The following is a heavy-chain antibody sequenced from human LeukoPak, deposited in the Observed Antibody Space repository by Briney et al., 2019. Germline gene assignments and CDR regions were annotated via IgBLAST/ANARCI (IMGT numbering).Heavy chain of an antibody. V-gene: IGHV3-7*01. CDR2: IKEDSSDK. CDR1: GFTFSTYW. CDR3: AKYGGTTGTSFDS. Sequence: GGSLRLSCAASGFTFSTYWMSWLRQAPGKGLEWVANIKEDSSDKGYLDSVKGRFTISRDNAKHSVYLQMNSLTVEDTAVYYCAKYGGTTGTSFDSWGHGTLVTVSS. D-gene: IGHD4-23*01. J-gene: IGHJ3*02.